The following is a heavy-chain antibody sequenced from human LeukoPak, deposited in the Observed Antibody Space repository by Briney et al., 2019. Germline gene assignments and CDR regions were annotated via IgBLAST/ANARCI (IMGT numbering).Heavy chain of an antibody. V-gene: IGHV3-74*01. CDR1: GFTFSNAW. J-gene: IGHJ4*02. CDR3: AFLYGSGSPRGY. CDR2: INTDGSST. D-gene: IGHD3-10*01. Sequence: GGSLRLSCAASGFTFSNAWMSWVRQAPGKGLVWVSRINTDGSSTSYADSVKGRFTISRDNAKNTLYLQMNSLRAEDTAVYYCAFLYGSGSPRGYWGQGTLVTVSS.